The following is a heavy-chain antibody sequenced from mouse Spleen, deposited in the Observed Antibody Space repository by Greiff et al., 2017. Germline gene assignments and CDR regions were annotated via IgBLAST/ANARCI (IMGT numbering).Heavy chain of an antibody. D-gene: IGHD1-1*01. CDR1: GFTFSSYY. CDR3: ARYYYGSSYLDY. J-gene: IGHJ2*01. V-gene: IGHV5-6-4*01. Sequence: DVKLVESGGGLVKLGGSLKLSCAASGFTFSSYYMSWVRQTPEKRLEWVATISSGGGSTYYPDSVKGRFTISRDNAKNTLYLQMSSLNSEDTAVYYCARYYYGSSYLDYWGQGTTLTVSS. CDR2: ISSGGGST.